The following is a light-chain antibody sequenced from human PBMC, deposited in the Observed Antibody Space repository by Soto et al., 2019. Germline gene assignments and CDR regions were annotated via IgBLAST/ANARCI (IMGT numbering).Light chain of an antibody. Sequence: QSALTQPPSVSGSPGQSVTISCTGTSSDVGSYNRVSWYQQPPGTAPKLLIFEVSNRPSGVPDRFSGSKSGNTASLTISGLQAEDDADYYCSSYTTSSTYAFGTGTKVTVL. V-gene: IGLV2-18*02. CDR3: SSYTTSSTYA. CDR1: SSDVGSYNR. J-gene: IGLJ1*01. CDR2: EVS.